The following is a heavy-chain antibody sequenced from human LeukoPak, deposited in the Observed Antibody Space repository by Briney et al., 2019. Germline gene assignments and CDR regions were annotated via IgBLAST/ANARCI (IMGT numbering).Heavy chain of an antibody. CDR2: ISSSGSTI. Sequence: GGSLRLSCAASGFTFSSYSMNWVRQAPGKGLEWVSYISSSGSTIYYADSVKGRLTISRDNAKNSLYLQLSSLRDEDTAVYYCAKRGYTYGPLDAIDVWGQGTVVTVSS. J-gene: IGHJ3*01. V-gene: IGHV3-48*02. D-gene: IGHD5-18*01. CDR3: AKRGYTYGPLDAIDV. CDR1: GFTFSSYS.